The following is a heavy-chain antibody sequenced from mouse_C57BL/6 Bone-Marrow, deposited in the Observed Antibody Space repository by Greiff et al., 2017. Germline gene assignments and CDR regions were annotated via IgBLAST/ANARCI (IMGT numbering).Heavy chain of an antibody. V-gene: IGHV1-81*01. D-gene: IGHD1-1*01. CDR2: IYPRSGNT. CDR1: GYTFTSYG. Sequence: VKVVESGAELARPGASVKLSCKASGYTFTSYGISWVKQRTGQGLEWIGEIYPRSGNTYYNEKFKGKATLTADKSSSTAYMELRSRTSEDSAVYFCARPHYYGSSYLDYWGQGTTLTVSS. J-gene: IGHJ2*01. CDR3: ARPHYYGSSYLDY.